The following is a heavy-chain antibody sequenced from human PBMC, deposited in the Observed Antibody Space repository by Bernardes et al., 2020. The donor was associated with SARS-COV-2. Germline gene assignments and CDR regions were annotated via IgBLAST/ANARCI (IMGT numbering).Heavy chain of an antibody. CDR3: AKDRRYYDILTGYLTSGGLYYYSYGMDV. CDR2: ISYDGSNK. V-gene: IGHV3-30*18. D-gene: IGHD3-9*01. J-gene: IGHJ6*02. CDR1: GFTFSSYG. Sequence: GGSLRLSCAASGFTFSSYGMHWVRQAPGKGLEWVAVISYDGSNKYYADSVKGRFTISRDNSKNTLYLQMNSLRAEDTAVYYCAKDRRYYDILTGYLTSGGLYYYSYGMDVWGQGTTVTVSS.